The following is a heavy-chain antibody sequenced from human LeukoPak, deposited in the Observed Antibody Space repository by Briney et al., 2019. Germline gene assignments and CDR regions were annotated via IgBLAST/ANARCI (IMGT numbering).Heavy chain of an antibody. CDR1: DDSITMYY. D-gene: IGHD5-18*01. CDR2: IYYSGST. J-gene: IGHJ4*02. V-gene: IGHV4-59*01. CDR3: ARGQLSFNFDY. Sequence: PSETLSLTCTVSDDSITMYYWTWIRQPPGKGLEWIGYIYYSGSTNYNPSLKSRVTISVDTSKNQFSLKLSSVTAADTAVYYCARGQLSFNFDYWGQGTLVTVSS.